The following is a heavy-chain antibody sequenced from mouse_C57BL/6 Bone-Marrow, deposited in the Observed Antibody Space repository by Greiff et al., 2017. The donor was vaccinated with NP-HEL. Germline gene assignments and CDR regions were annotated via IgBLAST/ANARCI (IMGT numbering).Heavy chain of an antibody. Sequence: QVQLQQPGAELVKPGASVKLSCKASGYTFTSYWMQWVKQRPGQGLEWIGEIDPSDSYTNYNQKFKGKATLTVDTSSSTAYMQLSSLTSEDSAVYYCARELRRYFDVWGTGTTVTVSS. J-gene: IGHJ1*03. D-gene: IGHD1-1*01. CDR3: ARELRRYFDV. CDR2: IDPSDSYT. V-gene: IGHV1-50*01. CDR1: GYTFTSYW.